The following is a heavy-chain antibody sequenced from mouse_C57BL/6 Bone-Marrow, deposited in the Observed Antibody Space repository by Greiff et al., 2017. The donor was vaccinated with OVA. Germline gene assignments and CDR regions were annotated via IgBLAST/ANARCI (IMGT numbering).Heavy chain of an antibody. V-gene: IGHV1-81*01. CDR3: ARDYYGSSYYAMDD. D-gene: IGHD1-1*01. J-gene: IGHJ4*01. Sequence: VQLQQSGAELARPGASVKLSCKASGYTFTSYGISWVKQRTGQGLEWIGEIYPRSGNTYYNEKFKGQATLTADKSSSTAYMELRSLTSEDSSVYFCARDYYGSSYYAMDDWGQGTSVTVSS. CDR1: GYTFTSYG. CDR2: IYPRSGNT.